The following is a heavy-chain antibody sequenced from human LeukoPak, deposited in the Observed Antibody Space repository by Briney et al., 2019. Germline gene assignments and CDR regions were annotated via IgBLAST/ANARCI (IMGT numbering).Heavy chain of an antibody. CDR2: IDRDGSRI. V-gene: IGHV3-74*01. CDR3: ARDTGSGWRGGLGY. CDR1: GFTFSSYW. J-gene: IGHJ4*02. D-gene: IGHD6-19*01. Sequence: QPGGSLRLSCAVSGFTFSSYWMHWVRQAPGKGLVWVSRIDRDGSRINYADSVKGRFTISRDNGKNTLFLQMNSLRAEDAAVYYCARDTGSGWRGGLGYWGQGTLVTVSS.